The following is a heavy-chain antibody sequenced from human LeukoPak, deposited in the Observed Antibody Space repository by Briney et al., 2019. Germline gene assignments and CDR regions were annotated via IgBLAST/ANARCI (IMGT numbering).Heavy chain of an antibody. CDR2: ISGSGGST. D-gene: IGHD6-13*01. CDR3: AKAMYSSSPGPFDY. V-gene: IGHV3-23*01. J-gene: IGHJ4*02. Sequence: GGSLRLSCAASGFTFSSYAMSWVRQAPGKGLEGVSAISGSGGSTYYADSVKGWFTISRDNSKNTLYLQMNSLRAEDTAVYYCAKAMYSSSPGPFDYWGQGTLVTVSS. CDR1: GFTFSSYA.